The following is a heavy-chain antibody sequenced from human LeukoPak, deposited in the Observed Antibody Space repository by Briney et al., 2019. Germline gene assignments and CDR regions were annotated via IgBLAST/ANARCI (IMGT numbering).Heavy chain of an antibody. V-gene: IGHV1-2*02. J-gene: IGHJ6*03. D-gene: IGHD3-16*01. CDR2: INPNSGGT. CDR3: ARDGVYYYYMDV. CDR1: GYTFTGYY. Sequence: ASVKVSCKASGYTFTGYYMHWVRQAPGQGLEWMGWINPNSGGTNYAQKFQGRVTMIRDTSISTAYMELSRLRSDDTAVYYCARDGVYYYYMDVWGKGTTVTVSS.